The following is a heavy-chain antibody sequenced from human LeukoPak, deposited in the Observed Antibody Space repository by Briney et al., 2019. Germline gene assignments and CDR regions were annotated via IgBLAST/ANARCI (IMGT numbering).Heavy chain of an antibody. CDR3: ARETSGAFDI. J-gene: IGHJ3*02. V-gene: IGHV4-59*01. CDR1: GGSISSYY. CDR2: IFYSGTT. Sequence: SEALSLTCTVSGGSISSYYWSWIRQPPGEGLEWIGFIFYSGTTNYNPSLKSRVTISVDTSKNQFSLKLSSVTAADTAVYYCARETSGAFDIWGQGTMVTVSS.